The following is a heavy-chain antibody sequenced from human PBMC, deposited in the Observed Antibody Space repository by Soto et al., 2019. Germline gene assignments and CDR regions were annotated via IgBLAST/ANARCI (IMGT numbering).Heavy chain of an antibody. CDR2: FYYSGGT. V-gene: IGHV4-59*08. D-gene: IGHD3-3*01. J-gene: IGHJ4*02. CDR1: GGSISNYR. Sequence: PSETLSLTCTVSGGSISNYRLNWIRQPPGRGLEWIGFFYYSGGTNYNPSLKSRVTISVDTSKNQFSLKLTSVTAADTAVYYCARYDFWTDYFDSWGQGALVTVSS. CDR3: ARYDFWTDYFDS.